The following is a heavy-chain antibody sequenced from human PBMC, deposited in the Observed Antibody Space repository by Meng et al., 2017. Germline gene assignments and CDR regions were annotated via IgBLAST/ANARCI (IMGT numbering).Heavy chain of an antibody. Sequence: QVQLVQSGPELKKPGDSVTVSCKASGYTFTSYAMNWVRQAPGQGLELLGWINNNTLTPTYAQVFTGRFVFSLDTSVSTAYLQISRLKAEDTAVYYCARDMGDPDYAKDYWGQGTLVTVSS. D-gene: IGHD2-2*01. CDR1: GYTFTSYA. J-gene: IGHJ4*02. V-gene: IGHV7-4-1*02. CDR2: INNNTLTP. CDR3: ARDMGDPDYAKDY.